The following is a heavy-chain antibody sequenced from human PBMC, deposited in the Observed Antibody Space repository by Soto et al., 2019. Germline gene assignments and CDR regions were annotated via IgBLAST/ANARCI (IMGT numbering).Heavy chain of an antibody. D-gene: IGHD6-19*01. CDR3: AGRLGYSSGWYWFDP. CDR1: GYSFTSYW. Sequence: GESLKISCKGSGYSFTSYWIGWVRQMPGKGLEWMGIIYPGDSDTRYSPSFQGQVTISADKSISTAYLQWSSLKASDTAMYYCAGRLGYSSGWYWFDPWGQGTLVTVSS. CDR2: IYPGDSDT. J-gene: IGHJ5*02. V-gene: IGHV5-51*01.